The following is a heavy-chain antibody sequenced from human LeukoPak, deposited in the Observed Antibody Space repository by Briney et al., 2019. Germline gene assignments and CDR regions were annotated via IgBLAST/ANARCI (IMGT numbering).Heavy chain of an antibody. CDR2: IKSDGSST. Sequence: GGSLRLSCAASGFTFSNYWMHWVRQAPGEPLMWVSRIKSDGSSTTYADSVKGRFTISRDNAKNTLYLQMNSLRAEDTAVYYCSRDSLSSCGGDCYSGLDVWGQGTTVTVSS. D-gene: IGHD2-21*02. J-gene: IGHJ6*02. CDR1: GFTFSNYW. CDR3: SRDSLSSCGGDCYSGLDV. V-gene: IGHV3-74*01.